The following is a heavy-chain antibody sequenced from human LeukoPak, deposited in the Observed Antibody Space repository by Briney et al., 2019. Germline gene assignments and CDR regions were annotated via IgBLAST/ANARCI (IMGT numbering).Heavy chain of an antibody. CDR2: IYYSGST. J-gene: IGHJ4*02. CDR1: GGSISSSSYY. V-gene: IGHV4-39*07. Sequence: SETLSLTCTVSGGSISSSSYYWGWIRQPPGKGLEWIGSIYYSGSTYYNPSLKSRVTISVDTSKNQFSLKLSSVTAADTAVYYCVRDGGSYGYYDFWSGYYTTYFDYWGQGTLVTVSS. CDR3: VRDGGSYGYYDFWSGYYTTYFDY. D-gene: IGHD3-3*01.